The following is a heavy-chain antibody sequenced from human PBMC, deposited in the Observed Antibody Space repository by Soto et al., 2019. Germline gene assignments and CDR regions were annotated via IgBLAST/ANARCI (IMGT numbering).Heavy chain of an antibody. CDR2: INHSGGST. CDR1: EYTFTDYY. CDR3: ATAAYSTSWYDF. J-gene: IGHJ5*01. D-gene: IGHD6-13*01. Sequence: QVQLVQSGAEVKKPGASVKLSCKSSEYTFTDYYIHWVRQAPGHGLEWMGLINHSGGSTSYAQKFQGRVNMTRDTSTSTVYRELSSLRSEDTAVYYCATAAYSTSWYDFWGQGTLVTVSS. V-gene: IGHV1-46*01.